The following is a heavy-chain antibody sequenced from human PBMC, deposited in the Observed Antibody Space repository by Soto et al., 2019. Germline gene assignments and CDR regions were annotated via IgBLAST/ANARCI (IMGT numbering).Heavy chain of an antibody. V-gene: IGHV4-59*08. CDR2: IYYSGST. CDR1: GSSISSYY. J-gene: IGHJ4*02. D-gene: IGHD2-15*01. CDR3: ATLPPRIVVEMAPFPL. Sequence: SETLSLTSSVSGSSISSYYWSWIRQPPGKEMEWIWYIYYSGSTNYNPSLKIRVTISVDTSKDQFSLKLSSVTAADTAVYYCATLPPRIVVEMAPFPLWGQGTPVTVS.